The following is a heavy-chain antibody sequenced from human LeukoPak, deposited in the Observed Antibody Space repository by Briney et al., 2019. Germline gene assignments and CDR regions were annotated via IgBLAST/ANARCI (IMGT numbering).Heavy chain of an antibody. J-gene: IGHJ4*02. V-gene: IGHV3-23*01. CDR1: GLTFSSYA. D-gene: IGHD6-19*01. Sequence: GGSLRLSYAASGLTFSSYAMSWVRQAPGKGLKWVSAISGSGGSTYYADSVKGRFTISRDNSKNTLYLQMNSLRAEDTAVYYCAKRPVAGVNIDYWGQGTLVTVSS. CDR2: ISGSGGST. CDR3: AKRPVAGVNIDY.